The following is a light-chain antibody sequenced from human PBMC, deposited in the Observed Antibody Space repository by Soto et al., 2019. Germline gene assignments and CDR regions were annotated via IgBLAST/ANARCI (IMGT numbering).Light chain of an antibody. V-gene: IGKV3-20*01. CDR2: GAS. CDR3: QQYGSSPRT. CDR1: QTISNTY. J-gene: IGKJ1*01. Sequence: EIVLTQSPGTLSLSPGETATLSCRASQTISNTYLAWYQQKPGQAPRLLIYGASTRATGIPGRFSGSGSGTDFTLTVNRLEREDFEVYYCQQYGSSPRTFGQGTKVEI.